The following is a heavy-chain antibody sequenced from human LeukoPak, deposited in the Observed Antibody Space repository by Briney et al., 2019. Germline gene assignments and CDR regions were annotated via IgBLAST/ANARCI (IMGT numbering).Heavy chain of an antibody. J-gene: IGHJ5*02. CDR1: KFNFNSYG. D-gene: IGHD3-10*01. CDR2: ITFSSSHI. Sequence: GGSLRLSCTTSKFNFNSYGMTWVRQAPGKGLEWVSSITFSSSHIYYADSVKGRFTISRDNTKDSLYLQMNSLRAEDTAIYYCARGPQFSGPRWFDPWGQGTLVTVSS. CDR3: ARGPQFSGPRWFDP. V-gene: IGHV3-21*01.